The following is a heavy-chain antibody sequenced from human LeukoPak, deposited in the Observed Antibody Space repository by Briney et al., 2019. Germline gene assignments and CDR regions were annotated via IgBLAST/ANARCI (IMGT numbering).Heavy chain of an antibody. D-gene: IGHD3-22*01. Sequence: GGSLRLSCAASGFTFSIYAMSWVRQAPGKGLEWVSAISGSGGSTYYADSVKGRFTISRDNSKNTLYLQMNSLRAEDTAVYYCAKVGGYYYDSSGYYPMGCWGQGTLVTVSS. CDR1: GFTFSIYA. J-gene: IGHJ4*02. CDR2: ISGSGGST. CDR3: AKVGGYYYDSSGYYPMGC. V-gene: IGHV3-23*01.